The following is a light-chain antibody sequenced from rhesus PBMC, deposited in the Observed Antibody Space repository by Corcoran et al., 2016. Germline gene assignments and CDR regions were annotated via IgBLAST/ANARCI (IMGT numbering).Light chain of an antibody. CDR2: KAS. CDR3: QQYSSSRT. CDR1: QSISRW. V-gene: IGKV1-22*01. J-gene: IGKJ1*01. Sequence: DIQMTQSPSSLSASVGDTVTITCRASQSISRWLAWFQQKPGKAPKLLIYKASTLQSGVPSRVRGSGSVTDLPLTISSLQSEDLATYYCQQYSSSRTVGQGTKVEIK.